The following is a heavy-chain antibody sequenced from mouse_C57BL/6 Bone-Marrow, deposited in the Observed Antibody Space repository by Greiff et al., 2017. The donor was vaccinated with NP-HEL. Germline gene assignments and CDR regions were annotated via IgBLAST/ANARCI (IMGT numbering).Heavy chain of an antibody. J-gene: IGHJ3*01. CDR2: INPGSGGT. CDR3: ARKLGAWFAY. D-gene: IGHD4-1*01. CDR1: GYAFTNYL. V-gene: IGHV1-54*01. Sequence: QVQLQQSVAELVRPGTSVKVSCKASGYAFTNYLIEWVKQRPGQGLEWIGVINPGSGGTNYNEKFKGKATLTADKSSSTAYMQLSSLTSEDSAVYFCARKLGAWFAYWGKGTLVTVSA.